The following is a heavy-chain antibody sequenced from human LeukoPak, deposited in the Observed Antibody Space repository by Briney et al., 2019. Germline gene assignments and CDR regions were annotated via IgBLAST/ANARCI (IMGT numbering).Heavy chain of an antibody. J-gene: IGHJ4*02. CDR1: GFTFTAYL. D-gene: IGHD3-22*01. V-gene: IGHV3-30-3*01. Sequence: GRSLRLSCAASGFTFTAYLIHWVRQAPGKGLEWVAVMSSDGNAMFYADSVKGRFTISRDNSKDTLYLQMNSLRAEDTAVYYCVRESEYYFDHSASFDYWGQGTLVTVSS. CDR3: VRESEYYFDHSASFDY. CDR2: MSSDGNAM.